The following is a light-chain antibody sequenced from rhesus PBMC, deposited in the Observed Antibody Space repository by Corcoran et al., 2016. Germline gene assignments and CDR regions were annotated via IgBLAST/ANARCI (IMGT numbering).Light chain of an antibody. V-gene: IGKV1S15*01. Sequence: DIQMTQSPSSLSASVGDTVTITCRASQGISNNLAWYQQKPGKVPKVLIYYESTLQSGVPSRFIGSGSGTDFTLTIRRLQPEDFATYYWQHGYGTPYSFGQGTKVEIK. J-gene: IGKJ2*01. CDR1: QGISNN. CDR2: YES. CDR3: QHGYGTPYS.